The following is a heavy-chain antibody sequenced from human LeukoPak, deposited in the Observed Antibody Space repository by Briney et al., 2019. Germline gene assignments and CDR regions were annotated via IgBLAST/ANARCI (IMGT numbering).Heavy chain of an antibody. J-gene: IGHJ4*02. CDR3: ARHGPSIVVVPAALPYYFDY. CDR2: IYYSGST. CDR1: GGSISSYY. V-gene: IGHV4-59*08. Sequence: SETLSLTCTVSGGSISSYYWSWIRQPPGKGLEWIGYIYYSGSTNYNPSLKNRVTISVDTSKNQFSLKLSSVTAADTAVYYCARHGPSIVVVPAALPYYFDYWGQGTLVTVSS. D-gene: IGHD2-2*01.